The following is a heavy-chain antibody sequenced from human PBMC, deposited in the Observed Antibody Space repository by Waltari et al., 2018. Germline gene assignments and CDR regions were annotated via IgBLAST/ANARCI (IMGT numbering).Heavy chain of an antibody. Sequence: QVQLVQSGAEVKKPGSSVKVSCKASGSTFTSYDINWVRQATGQGLEWMGWMNPNSGNTGYAQKFQGRVTMTRNTSISTAYMELSSLRSEDTAVYYCAREMTTVTSWAYYYYMDVWGKGTTVTVSS. V-gene: IGHV1-8*01. D-gene: IGHD4-17*01. CDR3: AREMTTVTSWAYYYYMDV. J-gene: IGHJ6*03. CDR1: GSTFTSYD. CDR2: MNPNSGNT.